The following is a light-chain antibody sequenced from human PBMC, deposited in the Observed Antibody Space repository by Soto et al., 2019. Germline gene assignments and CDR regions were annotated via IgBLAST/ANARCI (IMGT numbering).Light chain of an antibody. J-gene: IGKJ1*01. CDR1: QSVSSSY. Sequence: ESVLTQAPATLSLSPGERATLSCGASQSVSSSYLAWYQQKPGLAPRLLIYDASSRATGIPDRFSGSGSGTDFTLTISRLEPEDFPVYYCQQYGSSTWTFGQGTKVDIK. CDR2: DAS. V-gene: IGKV3D-20*01. CDR3: QQYGSSTWT.